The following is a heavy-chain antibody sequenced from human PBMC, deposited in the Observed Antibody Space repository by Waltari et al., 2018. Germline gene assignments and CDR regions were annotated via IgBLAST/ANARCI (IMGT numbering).Heavy chain of an antibody. CDR3: TKMRRNLPRDIIDN. V-gene: IGHV3-23*01. J-gene: IGHJ4*02. Sequence: EVQLLESGGGLVQRGGSLRLSCAVSGFIFSRFAMSWVRHTPGKGLEWVAGTSASSGSTYYADSVQGRFTISRDNSKKRVFLQMNSLRAEDTATYYCTKMRRNLPRDIIDNWGQGTQVNIAS. CDR2: TSASSGST. CDR1: GFIFSRFA.